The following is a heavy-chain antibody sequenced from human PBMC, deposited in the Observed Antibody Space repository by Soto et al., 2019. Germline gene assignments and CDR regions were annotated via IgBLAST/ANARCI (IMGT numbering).Heavy chain of an antibody. Sequence: ASVKVSCKASGYTFTSYYMHWVRQAPGQGLEWMGIINPSGGSTSYAQKFQGRVTMTRDTSASTAYMELSSLRSEDTAVYYCARGGGWYVWFDPWGQGTLVTVSS. D-gene: IGHD6-19*01. CDR3: ARGGGWYVWFDP. CDR1: GYTFTSYY. J-gene: IGHJ5*02. V-gene: IGHV1-46*01. CDR2: INPSGGST.